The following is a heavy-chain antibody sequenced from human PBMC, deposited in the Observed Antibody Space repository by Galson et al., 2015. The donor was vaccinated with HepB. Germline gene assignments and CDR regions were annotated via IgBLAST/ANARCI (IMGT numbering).Heavy chain of an antibody. D-gene: IGHD6-6*01. J-gene: IGHJ4*02. V-gene: IGHV1-69*13. Sequence: SVKVSCKASGGTFSSYAISWVRQAPAQGLEWMGGIIPIFGTANYAQKFQGRVTITADESTSTAYMELSSLRSEDTAVYYCARSMEQLAAESSNFDYWGQGTLVTVSS. CDR3: ARSMEQLAAESSNFDY. CDR2: IIPIFGTA. CDR1: GGTFSSYA.